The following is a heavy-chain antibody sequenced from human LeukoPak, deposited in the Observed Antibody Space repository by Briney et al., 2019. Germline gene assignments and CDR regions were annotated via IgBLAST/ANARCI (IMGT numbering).Heavy chain of an antibody. CDR2: IYYSGST. Sequence: RPSETLSLTCTVSGGSISSYYWSWIRQPPGKGLEWIGYIYYSGSTNYNPSLKSRVTISVDTSKNQFSLKLSSVTAADTAVYYCARARGRYSSNWFDPWGQGTLVTVSS. D-gene: IGHD5-18*01. CDR1: GGSISSYY. J-gene: IGHJ5*02. V-gene: IGHV4-59*01. CDR3: ARARGRYSSNWFDP.